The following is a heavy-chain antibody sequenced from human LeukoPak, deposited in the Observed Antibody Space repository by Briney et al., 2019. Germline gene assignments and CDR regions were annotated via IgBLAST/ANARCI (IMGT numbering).Heavy chain of an antibody. Sequence: SETLSLTCTVSGGSISGYYWSWIRQPPGKGLEWIGYNSGSTNYNASLKSRVTILLVRSKNQFSLKLSSVTAADTAVYYCARGRGYGGNYLRSFDIWGQGTMVTVSS. V-gene: IGHV4-59*08. CDR2: NSGST. CDR3: ARGRGYGGNYLRSFDI. CDR1: GGSISGYY. J-gene: IGHJ3*02. D-gene: IGHD1-26*01.